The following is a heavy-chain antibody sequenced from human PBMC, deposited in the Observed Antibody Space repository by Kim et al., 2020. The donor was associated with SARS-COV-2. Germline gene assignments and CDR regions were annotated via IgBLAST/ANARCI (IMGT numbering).Heavy chain of an antibody. CDR2: ISSSSSYI. J-gene: IGHJ4*02. D-gene: IGHD5-18*01. CDR1: GFTFSSYS. V-gene: IGHV3-21*01. CDR3: ARYLLGYSYGYFDY. Sequence: GGSLRLSCAASGFTFSSYSMNWVRQAPGKGLEWVSSISSSSSYIYYADSVKGRFTISRDNAKNSLYLQMNSLRAEDTAVYYCARYLLGYSYGYFDYWGQGTLVTVSS.